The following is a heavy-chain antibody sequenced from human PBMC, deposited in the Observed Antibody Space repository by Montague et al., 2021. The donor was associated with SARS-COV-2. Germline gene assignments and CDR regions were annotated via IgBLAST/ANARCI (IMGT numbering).Heavy chain of an antibody. J-gene: IGHJ4*02. D-gene: IGHD3-10*01. V-gene: IGHV3-53*04. CDR2: LFSGGPT. CDR3: ARESASGPLDN. Sequence: SLRLSCAASGFTVSSNYMSWVRQAPGKGLEWVSALFSGGPTRYADSVKGRFTISSHYSKNTVYLQMDRLRPEDTAVYYCARESASGPLDNWGQGTLVIVSS. CDR1: GFTVSSNY.